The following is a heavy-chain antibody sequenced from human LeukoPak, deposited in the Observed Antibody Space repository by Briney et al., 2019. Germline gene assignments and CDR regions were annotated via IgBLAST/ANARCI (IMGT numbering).Heavy chain of an antibody. CDR2: INSDGSST. CDR1: GFTFSSYW. J-gene: IGHJ4*02. D-gene: IGHD2-2*03. Sequence: PGGSLRLSCAASGFTFSSYWMHWVRHAPGKGLVWVSRINSDGSSTSYADSVKGRFTISRDNAKNTLYLQMNSLRAEDTAVYYCASLDIVVVPAATDYWGQGTLVTVSS. V-gene: IGHV3-74*01. CDR3: ASLDIVVVPAATDY.